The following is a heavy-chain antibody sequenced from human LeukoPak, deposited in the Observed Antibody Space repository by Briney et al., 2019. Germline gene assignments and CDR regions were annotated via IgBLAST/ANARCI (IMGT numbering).Heavy chain of an antibody. CDR1: GFTVSSNY. J-gene: IGHJ4*02. Sequence: GGSLRLSCAASGFTVSSNYMSWVRQAPGKGLEWVSVISGGASTYYADSVKGRFTISRDNSKNTLYLQMNSLRAEDTAVYYCAREGASSSFGYWGQGTLVTVSS. CDR2: ISGGAST. D-gene: IGHD6-13*01. V-gene: IGHV3-53*01. CDR3: AREGASSSFGY.